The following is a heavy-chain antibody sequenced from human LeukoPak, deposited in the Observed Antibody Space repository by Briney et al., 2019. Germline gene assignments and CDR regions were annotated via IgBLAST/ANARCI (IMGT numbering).Heavy chain of an antibody. CDR1: GYTFTSYD. J-gene: IGHJ6*02. CDR3: ARDIVVVVAATQWGMDV. CDR2: MNPNSGAT. D-gene: IGHD2-15*01. Sequence: ASVKVSCTASGYTFTSYDFNWLRQATGQGPEWMGWMNPNSGATGYAQKFQGRITMTRSASINTAYMELTDLRSEDTAVYYCARDIVVVVAATQWGMDVWGQGTTVTVSS. V-gene: IGHV1-8*01.